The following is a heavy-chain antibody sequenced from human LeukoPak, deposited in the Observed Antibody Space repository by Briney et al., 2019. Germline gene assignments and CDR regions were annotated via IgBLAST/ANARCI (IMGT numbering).Heavy chain of an antibody. CDR1: GASISSSSYY. D-gene: IGHD3-10*01. CDR3: ARDYYYGSGTDPHFDY. CDR2: IYYSGST. V-gene: IGHV4-39*07. Sequence: SESLSLTCTVSGASISSSSYYWGWIRQPPGKGLEWIGRIYYSGSTYYNPSLKSRVTISVDTSKNQFSLKLSSVTAADTAVYYCARDYYYGSGTDPHFDYWGQGTLVTVSS. J-gene: IGHJ4*02.